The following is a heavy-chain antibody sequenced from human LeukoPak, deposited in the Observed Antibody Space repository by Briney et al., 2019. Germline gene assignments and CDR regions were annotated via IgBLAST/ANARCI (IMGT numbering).Heavy chain of an antibody. CDR2: INPADSNT. Sequence: GESLKISCQGSGYSFSNYWIGWVRQMPGKGLEWMGVINPADSNTRYSPSFQGQVTISADKSISTAYLQWSSLKASDTAMYYCARRRYCSSTSCTYFDYWGQGTLVTVSS. J-gene: IGHJ4*02. V-gene: IGHV5-51*01. CDR1: GYSFSNYW. CDR3: ARRRYCSSTSCTYFDY. D-gene: IGHD2-2*01.